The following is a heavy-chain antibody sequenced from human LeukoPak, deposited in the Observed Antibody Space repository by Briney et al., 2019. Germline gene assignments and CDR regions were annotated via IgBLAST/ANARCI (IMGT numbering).Heavy chain of an antibody. D-gene: IGHD3-16*01. CDR1: GFTFSSYA. V-gene: IGHV3-23*01. Sequence: PGGSLRLSCAASGFTFSSYAMSWVRQASGKGLEWVSAISGSGGSTYYADSVKGRFTISRDNSYNTVSLQMNSLRDEDTGVYYCAKGLRTGVGPYMGYHYYMDVWGKGATVTVSS. J-gene: IGHJ6*03. CDR3: AKGLRTGVGPYMGYHYYMDV. CDR2: ISGSGGST.